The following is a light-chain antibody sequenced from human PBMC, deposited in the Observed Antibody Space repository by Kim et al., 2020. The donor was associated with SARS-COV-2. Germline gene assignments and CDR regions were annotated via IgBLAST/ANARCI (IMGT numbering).Light chain of an antibody. CDR3: QVWDSSSAHV. CDR1: NIGWKN. V-gene: IGLV3-21*04. CDR2: SDS. J-gene: IGLJ1*01. Sequence: APGKKARLTWGGHNIGWKNVHCYVQKPGQAPVLVIYSDSDRPAGIPARLSGSNSGNTATLTISRVEAGDESDYYCQVWDSSSAHVFGPGTKVTVL.